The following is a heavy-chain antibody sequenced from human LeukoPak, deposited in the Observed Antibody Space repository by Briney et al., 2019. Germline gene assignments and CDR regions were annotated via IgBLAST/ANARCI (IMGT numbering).Heavy chain of an antibody. J-gene: IGHJ4*02. Sequence: ASVRGSCKASGDTFTSYDIKGGRHATGEGLEWKGWMNPNSGNTGYAQKFQDRVTMTRNTSISTAYMELSSLRSADTAVYYCARGRRDSRQFYYWGQGPLVTVSS. CDR1: GDTFTSYD. V-gene: IGHV1-8*01. CDR2: MNPNSGNT. D-gene: IGHD3-10*01. CDR3: ARGRRDSRQFYY.